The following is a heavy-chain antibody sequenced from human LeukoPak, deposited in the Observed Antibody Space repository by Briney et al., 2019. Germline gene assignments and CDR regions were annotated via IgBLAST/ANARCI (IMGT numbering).Heavy chain of an antibody. J-gene: IGHJ4*02. CDR1: GFTFSSYA. Sequence: PGGSVRLSCAASGFTFSSYAMNWVRQAPGKGLEWVSSISSSSSYIYYADSVKGRFTISRDNAKNSLYLQMNSLRAEDTAVYYCARERNYYGSGSPLDYWGQGTLVTVSS. V-gene: IGHV3-21*01. CDR3: ARERNYYGSGSPLDY. CDR2: ISSSSSYI. D-gene: IGHD3-10*01.